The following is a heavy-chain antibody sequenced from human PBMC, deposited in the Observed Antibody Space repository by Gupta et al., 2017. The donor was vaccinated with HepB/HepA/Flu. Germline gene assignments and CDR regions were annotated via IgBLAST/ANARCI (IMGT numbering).Heavy chain of an antibody. CDR2: VFYSGRT. V-gene: IGHV4-39*01. CDR1: GVSMSRSPAF. J-gene: IGHJ2*01. D-gene: IGHD6-19*01. Sequence: QVPLQESGPGLVKTSETLSLTCTVSGVSMSRSPAFWAWIRQPPGKGLEWIGSVFYSGRTHYNPSLKSRVTISVDSSKNQFSLSLRSMTAADRALYYCARHQAGWYFDLWGRATQVTVST. CDR3: ARHQAGWYFDL.